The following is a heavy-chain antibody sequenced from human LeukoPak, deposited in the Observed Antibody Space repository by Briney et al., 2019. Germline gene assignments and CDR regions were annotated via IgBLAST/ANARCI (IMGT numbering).Heavy chain of an antibody. CDR3: ARGHVLRFLEWLMLDY. V-gene: IGHV4-61*02. CDR2: IYTSGST. J-gene: IGHJ4*02. CDR1: GGSISSGSYY. D-gene: IGHD3-3*01. Sequence: PSETLSLACTVSGGSISSGSYYWSWIRQPAGKGLEWIGRIYTSGSTNYNPSLKSRVTISVDTSKNQFSLKLSSVTAADTAVYYCARGHVLRFLEWLMLDYWGQGTLVTVSS.